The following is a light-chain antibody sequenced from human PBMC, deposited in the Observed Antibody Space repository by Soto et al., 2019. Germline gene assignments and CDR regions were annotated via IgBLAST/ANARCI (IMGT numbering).Light chain of an antibody. J-gene: IGKJ4*01. CDR3: LQDNSNPLS. CDR2: HAS. CDR1: QGVGLD. V-gene: IGKV1-6*01. Sequence: AIQMTQSPSSLSASVGDRVTITCRASQGVGLDLAWYQQKPGKAPNLLIYHASTLQSGVPSRFSGSGSGTDFTLTISRLQPEDFGTYYCLQDNSNPLSFGGGTKVGIK.